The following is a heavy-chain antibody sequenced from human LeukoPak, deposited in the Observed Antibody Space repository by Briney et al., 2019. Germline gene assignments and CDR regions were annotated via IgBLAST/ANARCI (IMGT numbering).Heavy chain of an antibody. CDR2: ISPTGSTT. J-gene: IGHJ4*02. CDR3: ARSRGYSYGNFDY. Sequence: PGGSLRLSCTASGFSFSGHWMHWARQLPGKGLVWVSRISPTGSTTSYADSVKGRFTVSRDNAKNTLYLQVNNLRAEDTAVYYCARSRGYSYGNFDYWGQGTLVTVSS. V-gene: IGHV3-74*01. CDR1: GFSFSGHW. D-gene: IGHD5-18*01.